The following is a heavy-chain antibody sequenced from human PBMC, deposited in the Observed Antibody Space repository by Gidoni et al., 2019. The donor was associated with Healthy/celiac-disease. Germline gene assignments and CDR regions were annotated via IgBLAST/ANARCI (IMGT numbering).Heavy chain of an antibody. Sequence: EVQLVESGGGLVQPGGSLRLSCAASGFTVSSNYMSWVRQAPGKGLEWVSVIYSGGSTYYADSVKGRFTISRDNSKNTLYLQMNSLRAEDTAVYYCARDSGWLRIYYYGMDVWGQGTTVTVSS. D-gene: IGHD6-19*01. CDR3: ARDSGWLRIYYYGMDV. J-gene: IGHJ6*02. CDR1: GFTVSSNY. V-gene: IGHV3-66*02. CDR2: IYSGGST.